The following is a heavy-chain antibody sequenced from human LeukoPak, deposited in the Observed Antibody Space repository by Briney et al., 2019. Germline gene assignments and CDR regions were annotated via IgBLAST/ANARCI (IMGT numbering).Heavy chain of an antibody. J-gene: IGHJ4*02. Sequence: SETLSLTCTVSGGSISSYYWSWIRQPPGKGLEWIGYIYYSGSTIYNPSLKSRVTISVDTSKNQFSLKLGSVTAADTAVYYCARVVTTGTTEYFDYWGQGTLVTVSS. CDR2: IYYSGST. CDR1: GGSISSYY. D-gene: IGHD1-1*01. V-gene: IGHV4-59*01. CDR3: ARVVTTGTTEYFDY.